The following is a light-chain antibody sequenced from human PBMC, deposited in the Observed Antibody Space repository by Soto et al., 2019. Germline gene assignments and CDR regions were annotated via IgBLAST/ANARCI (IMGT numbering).Light chain of an antibody. V-gene: IGKV3-20*01. J-gene: IGKJ2*01. CDR1: QRVSSNY. CDR3: QHYDSSLT. CDR2: GAS. Sequence: EIVLTQSPATLSLSPEEGATLSCRASQRVSSNYLAWYQQKPGQAPRILICGASSRAAGIPGKFSGSGSGTDFTLTISRLEPEDFAVYFCQHYDSSLTFGLGTKLEIK.